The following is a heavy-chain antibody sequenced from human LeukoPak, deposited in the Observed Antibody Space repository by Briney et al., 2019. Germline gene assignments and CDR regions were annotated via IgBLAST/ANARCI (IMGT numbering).Heavy chain of an antibody. D-gene: IGHD2-2*01. CDR2: ISWNSGSI. CDR1: GFTFSSYW. V-gene: IGHV3-9*03. J-gene: IGHJ4*02. Sequence: GGSLRLSCEASGFTFSSYWMHWVRQAPGKGLEWVSGISWNSGSIGYADSVKGRFTISRDNAKNSLYLQMNSLRAEDMALYYCAKASCSSTSCYALYWGQGTLVTVSS. CDR3: AKASCSSTSCYALY.